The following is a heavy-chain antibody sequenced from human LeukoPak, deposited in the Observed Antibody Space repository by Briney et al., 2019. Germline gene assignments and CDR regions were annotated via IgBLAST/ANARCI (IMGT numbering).Heavy chain of an antibody. D-gene: IGHD2-2*01. J-gene: IGHJ6*02. V-gene: IGHV4-39*07. CDR1: GGSISSTTYY. CDR2: INHSGST. CDR3: ARGYCSSTSCYAGNNDYYYYGMDV. Sequence: SETLSLTCIVSGGSISSTTYYWGWIRQPPGKGLEWIGEINHSGSTNYNPSLKSRVTISVDTSKNQFSLKLSSVTAADTAVYYCARGYCSSTSCYAGNNDYYYYGMDVWGQGTTVTVSS.